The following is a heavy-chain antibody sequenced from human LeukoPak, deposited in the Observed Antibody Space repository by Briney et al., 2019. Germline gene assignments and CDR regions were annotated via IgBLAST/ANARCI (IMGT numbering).Heavy chain of an antibody. Sequence: PGRSLRLSCAASGFTFSSYSMNWVRQAPGKGLEWVSSISSSSSYIYYADSVKGRFTISRDNAKNSLYLQMNSLRAEDTAVYYCARDMPRPGPAAGPSPCVDYWGQGTLVTVSS. V-gene: IGHV3-21*01. J-gene: IGHJ4*02. CDR1: GFTFSSYS. CDR3: ARDMPRPGPAAGPSPCVDY. D-gene: IGHD6-13*01. CDR2: ISSSSSYI.